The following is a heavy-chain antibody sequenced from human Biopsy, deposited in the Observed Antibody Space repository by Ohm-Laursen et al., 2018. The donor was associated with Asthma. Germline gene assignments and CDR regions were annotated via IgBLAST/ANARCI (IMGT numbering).Heavy chain of an antibody. D-gene: IGHD3-10*01. V-gene: IGHV1-18*01. CDR2: ISVYNGNT. CDR3: ARAVDYSHYYGIDV. Sequence: SSAKVSCNTSGYTFNSAGITWVRQAPGQGLEWMGGISVYNGNTKVAQKLQDRVTMITDTSTSTAYMELRSLRSDDTAVYFCARAVDYSHYYGIDVWGQGTTVTVS. J-gene: IGHJ6*02. CDR1: GYTFNSAG.